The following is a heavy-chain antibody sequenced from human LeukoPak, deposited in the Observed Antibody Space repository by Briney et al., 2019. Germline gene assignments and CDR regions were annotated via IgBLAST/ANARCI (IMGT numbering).Heavy chain of an antibody. J-gene: IGHJ4*02. V-gene: IGHV6-1*01. CDR1: GDSVSSNSAA. CDR2: TYYRSRWYA. Sequence: SQTLSLTCAISGDSVSSNSAAWNWIRQSPSRGLEWLGRTYYRSRWYADYAVSVKSRITINADTSKNQFSLHLNSVTPEDTAVYYCAKEPICGGGSCYSRCFDYWGQGTLVTVSS. CDR3: AKEPICGGGSCYSRCFDY. D-gene: IGHD2-15*01.